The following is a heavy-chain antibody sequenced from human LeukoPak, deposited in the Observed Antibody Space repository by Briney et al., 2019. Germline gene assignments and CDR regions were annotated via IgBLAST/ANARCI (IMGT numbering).Heavy chain of an antibody. D-gene: IGHD2/OR15-2a*01. Sequence: GESLRISCKGPEYDFANYWIGWVRQVPGRGLEWMGIVYPTDSTIHYSPSFQGRVTISIDRSVSTAHLQWTSLKASDSAMYFCARRRYFDTYLDPWGQGTLVTVSS. J-gene: IGHJ5*02. V-gene: IGHV5-51*01. CDR2: VYPTDSTI. CDR3: ARRRYFDTYLDP. CDR1: EYDFANYW.